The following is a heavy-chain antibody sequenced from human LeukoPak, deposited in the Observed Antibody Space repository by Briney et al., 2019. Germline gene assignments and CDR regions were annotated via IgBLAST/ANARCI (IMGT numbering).Heavy chain of an antibody. CDR1: GGSISSYY. V-gene: IGHV4-4*07. CDR3: ASSYYYDSSGYYH. CDR2: IYTSGST. D-gene: IGHD3-22*01. Sequence: SETLSLTCTVSGGSISSYYWSWIRQPAGKGLEWTGRIYTSGSTNYNPSLKSRVTMSVDTSKNQFSLKLSSVTAADTAVYYCASSYYYDSSGYYHWGQGTLVTVSS. J-gene: IGHJ5*02.